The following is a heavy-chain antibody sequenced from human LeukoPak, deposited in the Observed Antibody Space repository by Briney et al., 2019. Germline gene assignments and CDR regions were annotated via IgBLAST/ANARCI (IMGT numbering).Heavy chain of an antibody. Sequence: SETLSLTCAVYGGSFSGYYWSWIRQPPGKGLEWIGEINHSGSTNYNPSLKSRVTISVDTSKNQFSLKLSSVIAADTAVYSCARVSRLNSEHGLDYWGQGTLVTVSS. D-gene: IGHD1-14*01. CDR3: ARVSRLNSEHGLDY. V-gene: IGHV4-34*01. CDR1: GGSFSGYY. CDR2: INHSGST. J-gene: IGHJ4*02.